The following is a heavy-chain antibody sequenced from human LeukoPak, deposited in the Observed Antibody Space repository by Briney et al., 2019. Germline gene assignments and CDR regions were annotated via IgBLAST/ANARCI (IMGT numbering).Heavy chain of an antibody. V-gene: IGHV4-39*02. D-gene: IGHD3-22*01. CDR2: IYYSGST. CDR1: GGSISSSSYY. Sequence: SETLSLTCTVSGGSISSSSYYWGWIRQPPGKGLEWIGSIYYSGSTYYNPSLKSRFPISVHTSKNQFSLTLSSVTAADTAVYYCARDYYDSSGYYSFGYWGQGTLVTVSS. J-gene: IGHJ4*02. CDR3: ARDYYDSSGYYSFGY.